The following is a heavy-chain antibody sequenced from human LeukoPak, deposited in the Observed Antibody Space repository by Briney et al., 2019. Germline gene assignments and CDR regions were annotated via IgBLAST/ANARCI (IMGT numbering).Heavy chain of an antibody. CDR2: ISSSSTYI. CDR1: GFTFSAYT. V-gene: IGHV3-21*01. CDR3: ARDDPRWGTSGDY. D-gene: IGHD7-27*01. Sequence: GGSLRLSCVASGFTFSAYTMNWVRQAPGKGLEWVSFISSSSTYIYYADSLKGRFTISRDNAKNSLYLHMNSLRAEDTAVYYCARDDPRWGTSGDYWGQGTLVTVSS. J-gene: IGHJ4*02.